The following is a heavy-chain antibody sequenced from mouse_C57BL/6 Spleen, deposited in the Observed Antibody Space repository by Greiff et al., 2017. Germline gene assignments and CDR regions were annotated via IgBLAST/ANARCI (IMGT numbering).Heavy chain of an antibody. CDR3: TNPDYYGFAY. CDR1: GYTFTDYE. V-gene: IGHV1-15*01. D-gene: IGHD1-1*01. Sequence: VQLQQSGAELVRPGASVTLSCKASGYTFTDYEMHWVKQTPVHGLEWIGAIDPETGGTAYNQKFKGKAILTADKSSSTAYMELRSLTSEDSAVYYCTNPDYYGFAYWGQGTLVTVSA. CDR2: IDPETGGT. J-gene: IGHJ3*01.